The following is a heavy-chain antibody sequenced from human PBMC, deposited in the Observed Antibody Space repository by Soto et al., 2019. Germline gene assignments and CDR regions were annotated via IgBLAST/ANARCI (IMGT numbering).Heavy chain of an antibody. CDR2: IYHSGST. V-gene: IGHV4-4*02. J-gene: IGHJ6*02. Sequence: SETLSLTCAVSGGSISSSNWWSWVRQPPGKGLEWIGEIYHSGSTNYNPSLKSRVTISVDKSKNQFSLKLSSVTAADTAVYYCARAGTNSSSWYERQTYYYYGMDVWGQGTTVTVSS. CDR1: GGSISSSNW. CDR3: ARAGTNSSSWYERQTYYYYGMDV. D-gene: IGHD6-13*01.